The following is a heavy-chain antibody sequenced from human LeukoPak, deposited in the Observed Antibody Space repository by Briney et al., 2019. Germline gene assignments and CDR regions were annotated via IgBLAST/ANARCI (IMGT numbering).Heavy chain of an antibody. CDR2: ISSSSSYI. D-gene: IGHD2-2*02. CDR3: VWDCSSTSCYTWRAFDI. Sequence: PGGSLRLSCAASGFTFSSYSMNWVRQAPGKGLEWVSSISSSSSYIYYADSVKGRFTISRDNAKNSLYLQMNSLRSEDTAVYYCVWDCSSTSCYTWRAFDIWGQGTMVTVSS. CDR1: GFTFSSYS. V-gene: IGHV3-21*04. J-gene: IGHJ3*02.